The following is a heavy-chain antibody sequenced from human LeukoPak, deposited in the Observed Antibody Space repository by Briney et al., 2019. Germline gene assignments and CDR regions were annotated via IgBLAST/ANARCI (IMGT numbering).Heavy chain of an antibody. CDR3: SRSGSYSNAVAFDI. CDR2: IIPIFGTA. Sequence: GASVKVSCKASGYTFTSYGISWVRQAPGQGLEWMGRIIPIFGTANYAQKFQGRVTITTDESTSTAYMELSSLRSEDTAVYYCSRSGSYSNAVAFDIWGQGTMVTVSS. CDR1: GYTFTSYG. D-gene: IGHD1-26*01. V-gene: IGHV1-69*05. J-gene: IGHJ3*02.